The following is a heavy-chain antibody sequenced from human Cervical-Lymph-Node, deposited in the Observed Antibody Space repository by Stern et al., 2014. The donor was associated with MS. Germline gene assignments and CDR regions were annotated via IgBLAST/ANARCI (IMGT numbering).Heavy chain of an antibody. D-gene: IGHD6-6*01. CDR1: GGTFNTNV. Sequence: QVQLVQSVAEVKKPGSSVKVSCKASGGTFNTNVISWVRQAPGQGLEWMGGIIPIFGTALYAQKFQGRVTITANESTSPAYMELSSLRSEDTAVYYCARAAYSTSSYNYWGQGTLVIVSS. J-gene: IGHJ4*02. V-gene: IGHV1-69*01. CDR2: IIPIFGTA. CDR3: ARAAYSTSSYNY.